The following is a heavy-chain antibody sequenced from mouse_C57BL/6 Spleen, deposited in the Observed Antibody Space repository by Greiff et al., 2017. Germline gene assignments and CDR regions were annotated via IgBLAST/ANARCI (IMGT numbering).Heavy chain of an antibody. CDR2: IHPNSGST. CDR1: GYTFTSYW. J-gene: IGHJ4*01. V-gene: IGHV1-64*01. D-gene: IGHD4-1*01. CDR3: ARSWERYYYALDY. Sequence: QVQLQQPGAELVKPGASVKLSCKASGYTFTSYWMHWVKQRPGQGLEWIGMIHPNSGSTNYNEKFKSKATLTVDKSSSTAYMELSSLTSEDSAVYYCARSWERYYYALDYWGQGTSVTVSA.